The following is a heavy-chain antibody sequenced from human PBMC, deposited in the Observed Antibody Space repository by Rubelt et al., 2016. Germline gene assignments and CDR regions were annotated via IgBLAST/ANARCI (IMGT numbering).Heavy chain of an antibody. V-gene: IGHV3-15*07. CDR3: TTDLYCSSARRYGGVLSY. J-gene: IGHJ4*02. CDR2: ITATSVGATT. D-gene: IGHD2-2*01. Sequence: GKGLEWVGRITATSVGATTDYAAPVNSRFTISRDDSRSTMYLQMNYLKSEDTATYYCTTDLYCSSARRYGGVLSYWGQGALVTVSS.